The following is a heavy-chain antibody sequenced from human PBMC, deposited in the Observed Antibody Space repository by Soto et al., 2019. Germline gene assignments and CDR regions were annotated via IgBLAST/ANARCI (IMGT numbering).Heavy chain of an antibody. D-gene: IGHD5-12*01. Sequence: TGGSLRLSCAASGFTFSSYAMTWVRQAPGKGLEWVSYISSASDTIYYAESVRGRFTNSRDNAKNALYLKMSSLGAEDSAVFYWGRGSSVVATFCNYWGQGTLVTVSS. V-gene: IGHV3-48*01. CDR2: ISSASDTI. CDR1: GFTFSSYA. J-gene: IGHJ4*02. CDR3: GRGSSVVATFCNY.